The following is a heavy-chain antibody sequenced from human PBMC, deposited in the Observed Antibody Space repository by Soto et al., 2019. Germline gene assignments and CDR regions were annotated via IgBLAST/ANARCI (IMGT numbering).Heavy chain of an antibody. D-gene: IGHD3-22*01. CDR1: GFIFSNQA. CDR2: ISDRGDET. Sequence: PGGSLRLSCAASGFIFSNQAMCWVRQGPGKGLEWVSCISDRGDETFFLDSVKGRFTISRDNAKNSLYLQMNSLRAEDTAVYYCARDYYDSSGYYYDWGQGTLVTVSS. J-gene: IGHJ4*02. V-gene: IGHV3-23*01. CDR3: ARDYYDSSGYYYD.